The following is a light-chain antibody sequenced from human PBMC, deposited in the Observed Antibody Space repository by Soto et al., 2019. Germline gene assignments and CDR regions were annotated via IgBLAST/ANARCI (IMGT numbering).Light chain of an antibody. CDR3: QQSYSTPIT. J-gene: IGKJ5*01. CDR1: ESISVY. Sequence: SLSASVGDRVTITCRASESISVYLNWYQKKPGKAPKLLIQAAVNLEGGVPSRFRGSGSGTDFTLSISSLQAEDFATYYCQQSYSTPITFGQGTRLEIK. V-gene: IGKV1-39*01. CDR2: AAV.